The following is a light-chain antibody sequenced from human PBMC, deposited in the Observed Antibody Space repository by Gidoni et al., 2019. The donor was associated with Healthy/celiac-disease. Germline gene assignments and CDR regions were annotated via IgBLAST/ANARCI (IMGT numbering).Light chain of an antibody. CDR1: QSLLHSNGYNY. V-gene: IGKV2-28*01. CDR3: MQALQTPEVT. CDR2: LCS. J-gene: IGKJ5*01. Sequence: DTVMPQSPLSLPVTPGEPASISCRSSQSLLHSNGYNYLDWYLQKPGQSPQLLIYLCSNRASGVPDRFSGSGSGTDFTLKISRVEAEDVGVYYCMQALQTPEVTFGQETRLEIK.